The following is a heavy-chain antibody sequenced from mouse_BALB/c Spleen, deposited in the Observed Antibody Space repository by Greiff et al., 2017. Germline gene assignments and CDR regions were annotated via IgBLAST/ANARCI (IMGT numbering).Heavy chain of an antibody. CDR2: INPSNGGT. CDR1: GYTFTSYY. CDR3: TLGYYYAMDY. D-gene: IGHD4-1*01. V-gene: IGHV1S81*02. J-gene: IGHJ4*01. Sequence: QVQLQQPGAELVKPGASVKLSCKASGYTFTSYYMYWVKQRPGQGLEWIGGINPSNGGTNFNEKFKSKATLTVDKSSSTAYMQLRSLTSEDSAVYYCTLGYYYAMDYWGQGTSVTVSS.